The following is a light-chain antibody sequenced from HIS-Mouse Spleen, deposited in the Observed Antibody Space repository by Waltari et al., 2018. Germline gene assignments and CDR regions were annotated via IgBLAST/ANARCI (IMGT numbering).Light chain of an antibody. CDR1: SCDVCASNY. CDR3: CSYAGSYTLV. Sequence: QSALTQPRSVSGSPGQSVTISCTGTSCDVCASNYLSWYQQHPGKAPKLMIYDVSKRPSGVPDRFSGSKSGNTASLTISGLQAEDEADYYCCSYAGSYTLVFGGGTKLTVL. J-gene: IGLJ2*01. CDR2: DVS. V-gene: IGLV2-11*01.